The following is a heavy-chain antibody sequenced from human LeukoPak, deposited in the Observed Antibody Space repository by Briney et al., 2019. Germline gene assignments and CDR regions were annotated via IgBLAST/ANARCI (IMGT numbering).Heavy chain of an antibody. J-gene: IGHJ4*02. CDR1: GYSISSGYY. V-gene: IGHV4-38-2*02. CDR2: IYHSGST. D-gene: IGHD3-3*01. CDR3: ARVNKGGVFWSGYYYFDY. Sequence: SETLSLTCTVSGYSISSGYYWGWIRQPPGKGLEWIGSIYHSGSTYYNPSLKSRVTISVDTSKNQFSLKLSSVTAADTAVYYCARVNKGGVFWSGYYYFDYWGQGTLVTVSS.